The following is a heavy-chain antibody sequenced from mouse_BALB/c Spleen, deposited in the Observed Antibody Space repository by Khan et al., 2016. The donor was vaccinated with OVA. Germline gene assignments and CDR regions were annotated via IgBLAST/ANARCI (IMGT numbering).Heavy chain of an antibody. V-gene: IGHV5-17*02. Sequence: EVKLEASGGDLVQPGGSRKLSCAASGFTFSSYGMHWVRQAPEKGLEWVAYISGDSNTIYYADTVKGRFTISRDNPRHTLFLQMTSLMSEDKAMYDWSTSYFYGYYFDYWGPGTTLTVSS. CDR1: GFTFSSYG. D-gene: IGHD1-1*01. CDR2: ISGDSNTI. CDR3: STSYFYGYYFDY. J-gene: IGHJ2*01.